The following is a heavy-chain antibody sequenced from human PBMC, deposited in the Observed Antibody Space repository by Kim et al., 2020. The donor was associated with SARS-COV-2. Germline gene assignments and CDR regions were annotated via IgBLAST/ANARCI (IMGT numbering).Heavy chain of an antibody. Sequence: TNYHPSLKSRVTISVDTSKNQFSLKLSSVTAADTAVYYCARDTSGSLIDYWGQGTLVTVSS. CDR3: ARDTSGSLIDY. CDR2: T. V-gene: IGHV4-59*01. D-gene: IGHD1-26*01. J-gene: IGHJ4*02.